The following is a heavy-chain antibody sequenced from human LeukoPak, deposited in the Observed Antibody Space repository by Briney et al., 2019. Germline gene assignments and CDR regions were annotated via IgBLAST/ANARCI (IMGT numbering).Heavy chain of an antibody. Sequence: PGESLKISCKGSGYSFTTYWIGWVRQLPGKGLEWMGIIYPGDSDTRYSPSFQGQVTISVDKSISTAYLQWSSLKASDTAMYYCASVLGGGGVNYYFDYWGQGTLVTVSS. V-gene: IGHV5-51*01. CDR2: IYPGDSDT. D-gene: IGHD3-16*01. CDR1: GYSFTTYW. J-gene: IGHJ4*02. CDR3: ASVLGGGGVNYYFDY.